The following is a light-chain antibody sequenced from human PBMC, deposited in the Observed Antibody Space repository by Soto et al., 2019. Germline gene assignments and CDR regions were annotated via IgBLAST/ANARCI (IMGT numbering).Light chain of an antibody. CDR2: DVS. CDR1: SSVVSGFNF. V-gene: IGLV2-14*01. Sequence: QSALTQPASVSGSPGQSITISCTGTSSVVSGFNFVSWYQQPPGKAPKLMIYDVSHRPSGVSNRFSGSKSGNTASLTISELQAEDEGDYYCSSYTTSSTIVFGTGTKVTVL. J-gene: IGLJ1*01. CDR3: SSYTTSSTIV.